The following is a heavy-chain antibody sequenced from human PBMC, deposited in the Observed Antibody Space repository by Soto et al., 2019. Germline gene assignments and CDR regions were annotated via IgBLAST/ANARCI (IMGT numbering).Heavy chain of an antibody. D-gene: IGHD3-22*01. Sequence: SETLSLTCTVSVGSISGYYWSWIRQPPGKGLEWIGNIYYSGSTNYKPSLKSRVTMSVDTSKNQFSLKLSSVTAAGTAVYYCASSAPDYYYDSSGFDNWGQGALVTVSS. CDR3: ASSAPDYYYDSSGFDN. J-gene: IGHJ4*02. CDR2: IYYSGST. V-gene: IGHV4-59*01. CDR1: VGSISGYY.